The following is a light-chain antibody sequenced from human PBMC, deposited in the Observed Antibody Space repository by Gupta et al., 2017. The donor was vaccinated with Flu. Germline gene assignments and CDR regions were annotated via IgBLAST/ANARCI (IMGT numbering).Light chain of an antibody. CDR3: QVWDRSRDHWV. CDR1: NIGTKS. Sequence: SYGLTQPPSVSVAPGQTARITCGWRNIGTKSVHWYQQKSGQAPVLVVSDDSDRPSGIPERFSGFNSGNTATLSISGVEAGDEADYYCQVWDRSRDHWVFGGGTELTVL. V-gene: IGLV3-21*02. J-gene: IGLJ3*02. CDR2: DDS.